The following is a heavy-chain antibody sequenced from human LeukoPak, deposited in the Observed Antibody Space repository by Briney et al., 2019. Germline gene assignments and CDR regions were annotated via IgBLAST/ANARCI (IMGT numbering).Heavy chain of an antibody. D-gene: IGHD4-23*01. CDR1: GGSISSYY. Sequence: SETLSLTCTVSGGSISSYYWSWIRQPPGKGLEWIGYIYYSGGTNYNPSLKSRVTISVDTSKNQFSLKLSSVTAADTAVYYCARGAVTTVVTWAWYFDLWGRGTLVTVSS. V-gene: IGHV4-59*01. CDR3: ARGAVTTVVTWAWYFDL. CDR2: IYYSGGT. J-gene: IGHJ2*01.